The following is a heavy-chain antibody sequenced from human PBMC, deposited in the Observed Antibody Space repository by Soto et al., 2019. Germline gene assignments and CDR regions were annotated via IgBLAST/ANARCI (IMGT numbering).Heavy chain of an antibody. CDR3: ASMYYYDSSEAPHFGY. CDR2: IYHSGST. J-gene: IGHJ4*02. D-gene: IGHD3-22*01. CDR1: GGSISSGGYS. Sequence: QLQLQESGSGLVKPSQTLSLTCAVSGGSISSGGYSWSWIRQPPGKGLEWIGYIYHSGSTYYNPSLKSRVTISVDRSKNQFSLKLSSVTAADTAVYYCASMYYYDSSEAPHFGYWGQGTLVTVSS. V-gene: IGHV4-30-2*01.